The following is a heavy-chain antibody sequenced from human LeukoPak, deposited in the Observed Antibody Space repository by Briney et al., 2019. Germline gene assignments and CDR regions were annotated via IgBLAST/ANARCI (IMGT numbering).Heavy chain of an antibody. CDR2: IKADGVFT. D-gene: IGHD2-8*01. V-gene: IGHV3-30*02. CDR1: GFAFNVFG. J-gene: IGHJ4*02. Sequence: GGSLRFSCEGSGFAFNVFGMHWIRQAPGKGLEWVAFIKADGVFTNYAEAVKGRFTISRDNSDNTVFLQMESVRPDDTAVYYCARKLMSSRRFEYWGQGTLVTVSS. CDR3: ARKLMSSRRFEY.